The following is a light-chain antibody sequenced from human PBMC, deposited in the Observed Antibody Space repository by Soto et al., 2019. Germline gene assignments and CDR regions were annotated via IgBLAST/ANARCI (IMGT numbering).Light chain of an antibody. CDR1: QTVSSSY. Sequence: DIVLTQSPATLSLSPGERATLSCGASQTVSSSYLAWYQQNPGLAPRLLIYEATSRATGIPDRFIGSGSGADFTLIISRLEPEDFEVYYCQQCGSSPYTFGQGNKLEIK. CDR2: EAT. CDR3: QQCGSSPYT. J-gene: IGKJ2*01. V-gene: IGKV3D-20*01.